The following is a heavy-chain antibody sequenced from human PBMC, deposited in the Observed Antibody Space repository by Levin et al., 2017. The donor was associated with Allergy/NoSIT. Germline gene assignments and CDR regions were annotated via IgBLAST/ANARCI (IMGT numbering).Heavy chain of an antibody. CDR3: ARDAYCSSTSCPGAV. Sequence: ASVKVSCKASGYTFTSYGISWVRQAPGQGLEWMGWISAYNGNTNYAQKLQGRVTMTTDTSTSTAYMELRSLRSDDTAVYYCARDAYCSSTSCPGAVWGQGTLVTVSS. J-gene: IGHJ4*02. D-gene: IGHD2-2*01. V-gene: IGHV1-18*01. CDR2: ISAYNGNT. CDR1: GYTFTSYG.